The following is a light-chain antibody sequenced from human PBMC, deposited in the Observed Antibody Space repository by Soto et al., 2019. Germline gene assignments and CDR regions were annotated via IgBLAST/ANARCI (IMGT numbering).Light chain of an antibody. CDR3: GSFGPGTVYV. V-gene: IGLV2-14*03. CDR1: RSDVGTYNY. Sequence: QSVLTQPASVSGSPGQSITISCTGTRSDVGTYNYVSWYQLHPGKAPRLMIYDVSNRPSGISNRFSGSKSGNTASLSISGLQAEDEADYYCGSFGPGTVYVFGTGTKLTVL. CDR2: DVS. J-gene: IGLJ1*01.